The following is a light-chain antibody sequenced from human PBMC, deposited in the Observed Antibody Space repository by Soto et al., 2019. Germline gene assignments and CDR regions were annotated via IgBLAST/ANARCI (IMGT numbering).Light chain of an antibody. J-gene: IGLJ1*01. CDR1: RSDVGGYNH. CDR3: CSYAGNANDV. CDR2: DVT. Sequence: QSALTQPRSVSGSPGQSVTISCTGTRSDVGGYNHVSWYQHHPGKAPKLMMYDVTERPSGVPDRFSGSKSGNTASLTISGLQAEDEADYYCCSYAGNANDVFGTGTKLTVL. V-gene: IGLV2-11*01.